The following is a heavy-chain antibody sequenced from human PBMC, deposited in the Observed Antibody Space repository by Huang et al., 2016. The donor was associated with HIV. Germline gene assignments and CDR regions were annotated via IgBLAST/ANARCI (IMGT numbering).Heavy chain of an antibody. CDR3: VRGWYIAALPYFDY. Sequence: QVQLVQSGAEVRKPGASVKVSCEASGYSFASDDINWVRQATGQGLAWMGWMNRNSGNTGYAQKFQRRVTMTRNTSISTAYMELSSLRSEDTAKYFCVRGWYIAALPYFDYWGQGTLVTVSS. D-gene: IGHD6-6*01. V-gene: IGHV1-8*01. J-gene: IGHJ4*02. CDR1: GYSFASDD. CDR2: MNRNSGNT.